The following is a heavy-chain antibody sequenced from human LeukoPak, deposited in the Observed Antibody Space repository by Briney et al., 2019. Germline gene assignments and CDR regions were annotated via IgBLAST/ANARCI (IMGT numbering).Heavy chain of an antibody. D-gene: IGHD2-15*01. CDR1: GGSISSGDYY. CDR2: IYYSGST. J-gene: IGHJ4*02. CDR3: ARAGYCSGGSCYRRLFDY. Sequence: PSETLSLTCTVSGGSISSGDYYWSWIRQPPGKGLELIGYIYYSGSTCYNPSLKSRVTISVDTSKNQFSLKLSSVTAADTAVYYCARAGYCSGGSCYRRLFDYWGQGTLVTVSS. V-gene: IGHV4-30-4*01.